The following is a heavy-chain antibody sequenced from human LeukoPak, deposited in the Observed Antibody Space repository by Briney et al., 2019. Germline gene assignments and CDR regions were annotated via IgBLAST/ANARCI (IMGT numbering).Heavy chain of an antibody. CDR2: ISGSGGST. J-gene: IGHJ4*02. V-gene: IGHV3-23*01. Sequence: PPGGTLRLSCAASGFTFSSYGMSWVRQAPGKGLEWVSAISGSGGSTYYADSVKGRFTISRDNSKNTLYLQMNSLRAEDTAVYYCAKSAGYYYDSSGYYRKYYFDYWGQGTLVTVSS. CDR1: GFTFSSYG. D-gene: IGHD3-22*01. CDR3: AKSAGYYYDSSGYYRKYYFDY.